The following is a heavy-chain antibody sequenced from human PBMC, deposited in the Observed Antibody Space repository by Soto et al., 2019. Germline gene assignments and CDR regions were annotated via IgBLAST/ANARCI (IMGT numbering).Heavy chain of an antibody. CDR2: IYYSGST. D-gene: IGHD6-13*01. CDR3: ARFNQQLVVDY. Sequence: SETLCLTCTVSGGSISSYCWSWIRQPPGKGLEWIGYIYYSGSTNYNPSLKSRVTISVDTSKNQFSLKLSSVTAADTAVYYCARFNQQLVVDYWGQGTLVTVSS. CDR1: GGSISSYC. J-gene: IGHJ4*02. V-gene: IGHV4-59*08.